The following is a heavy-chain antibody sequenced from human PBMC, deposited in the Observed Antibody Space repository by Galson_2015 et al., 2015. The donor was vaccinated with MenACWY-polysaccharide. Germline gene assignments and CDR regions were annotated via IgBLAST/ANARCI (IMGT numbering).Heavy chain of an antibody. CDR1: DYSIRSGYF. CDR2: IFHSGTT. V-gene: IGHV4-38-2*01. CDR3: ARVEKYSGSFYILY. Sequence: ETLSLTCAVSDYSIRSGYFWGWIRQPPGKGLEWIASIFHSGTTYYNPSFKSRVTISVDTSKNQFSLNLSSVTAADTAVYYCARVEKYSGSFYILYWGQGTLVTVSS. D-gene: IGHD1-26*01. J-gene: IGHJ4*02.